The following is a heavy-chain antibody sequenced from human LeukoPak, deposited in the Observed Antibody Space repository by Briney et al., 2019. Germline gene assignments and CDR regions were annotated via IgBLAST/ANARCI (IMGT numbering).Heavy chain of an antibody. CDR2: IYYSGST. CDR1: GGSISSYY. J-gene: IGHJ3*02. CDR3: ARPYCSSTSCYGAFDI. Sequence: PSETLSLTCTVSGGSISSYYWSWIRQPPGKGLEWIGFIYYSGSTNYNPSLKSRVTISVDTSENQFSLKLSSVTAADTAVYYCARPYCSSTSCYGAFDIWGQGTMVTVSS. V-gene: IGHV4-59*01. D-gene: IGHD2-2*01.